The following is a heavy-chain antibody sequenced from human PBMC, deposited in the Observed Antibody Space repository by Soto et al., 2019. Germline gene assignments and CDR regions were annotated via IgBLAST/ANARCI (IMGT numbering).Heavy chain of an antibody. D-gene: IGHD2-2*01. CDR1: GGSISSYY. J-gene: IGHJ6*02. Sequence: SETLSLTCAVSGGSISSYYLSWIRQPPGKGLEWIGYIYYSGSTNYNPSLKSRVTISVDTSKNQFSLKLSSVTAADTAVYYCASGGPDCSSTSCRGNYGMDVWGQGTTVTVS. CDR2: IYYSGST. V-gene: IGHV4-59*01. CDR3: ASGGPDCSSTSCRGNYGMDV.